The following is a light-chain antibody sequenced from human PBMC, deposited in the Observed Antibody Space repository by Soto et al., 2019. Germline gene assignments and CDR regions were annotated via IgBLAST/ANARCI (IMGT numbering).Light chain of an antibody. CDR1: QGITNY. CDR2: AAS. CDR3: QKYNRAPIT. Sequence: DIQMTQSPSSLSASVGDRVTITCRASQGITNYLAWYQQRPGKVPKLLIYAASTLQPGVPSRFSGSGSGTDFTLTISSLQPEDVATYYCQKYNRAPITFGQGTRLEIK. J-gene: IGKJ5*01. V-gene: IGKV1-27*01.